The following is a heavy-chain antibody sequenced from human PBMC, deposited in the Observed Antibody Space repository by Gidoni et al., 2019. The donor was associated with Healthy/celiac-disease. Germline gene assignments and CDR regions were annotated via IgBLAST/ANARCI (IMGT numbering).Heavy chain of an antibody. D-gene: IGHD2-15*01. CDR1: VGSFSGYY. CDR3: ARGGGGAADY. Sequence: QVQLQQWGAGLLKPSETLSLTCAVYVGSFSGYYWSWIRQPPGKGLEWTGEINHSGSTNYNPSLKSRVTISVDTSKNQFSLKLSSVTAADTAVYYCARGGGGAADYWGQGTLVTVSS. CDR2: INHSGST. J-gene: IGHJ4*02. V-gene: IGHV4-34*01.